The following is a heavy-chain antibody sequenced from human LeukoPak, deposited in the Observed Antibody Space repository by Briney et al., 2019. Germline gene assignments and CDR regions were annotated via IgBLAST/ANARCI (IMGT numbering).Heavy chain of an antibody. J-gene: IGHJ6*02. D-gene: IGHD3-9*01. CDR3: ARHPRIYDILTGYYPLTYYYYGMDV. Sequence: SETLSLTCTVSGGSVSSGSYYWSWIRQPPGKGLEWIGEINHSGSTNYNPSLKSRVTISVDTSKNQFSLKLSSVTAADTAVYYCARHPRIYDILTGYYPLTYYYYGMDVWGQGTTVTVSS. CDR2: INHSGST. V-gene: IGHV4-39*01. CDR1: GGSVSSGSYY.